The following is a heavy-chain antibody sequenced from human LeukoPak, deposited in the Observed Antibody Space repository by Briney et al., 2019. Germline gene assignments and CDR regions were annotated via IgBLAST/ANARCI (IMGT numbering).Heavy chain of an antibody. CDR2: INHSGST. V-gene: IGHV4-34*01. J-gene: IGHJ5*02. Sequence: PSETLPLTCAVYGGSFSGYYWSWIRQPPGKGLEWIGEINHSGSTNYNPSLKSRVTISVDTSKNQFSLKLSSVTAADTAVYYCARPSGYSSSSIWFDPWGQGTLVTVSS. CDR1: GGSFSGYY. CDR3: ARPSGYSSSSIWFDP. D-gene: IGHD6-6*01.